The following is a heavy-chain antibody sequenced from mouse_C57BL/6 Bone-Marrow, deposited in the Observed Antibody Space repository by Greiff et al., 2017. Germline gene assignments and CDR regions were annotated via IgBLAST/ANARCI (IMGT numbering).Heavy chain of an antibody. CDR3: TTGYCGSSYSY. V-gene: IGHV14-4*01. CDR2: IDPENGDT. CDR1: GFNIKDDY. J-gene: IGHJ2*01. D-gene: IGHD1-1*01. Sequence: VQLKQSGAELVRPGASVKLSCTASGFNIKDDYMHWVKQRPEQGLEWIGWIDPENGDTEYASKFQGKATITADTSSTTAYLQLSSLTSEDTTLYYCTTGYCGSSYSYWGRGTTLTVTS.